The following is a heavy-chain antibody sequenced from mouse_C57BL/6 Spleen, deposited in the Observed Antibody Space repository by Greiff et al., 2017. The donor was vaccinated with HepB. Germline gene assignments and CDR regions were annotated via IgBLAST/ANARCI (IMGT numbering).Heavy chain of an antibody. CDR3: ARHLLWPYYFDY. CDR1: GFTFSSYG. CDR2: ISSGGSYT. Sequence: EVKLMESGGDLVKPGGSLKLSCAASGFTFSSYGMSWVRQTPDKRLEWVATISSGGSYTYYPDSVKGRFTISRDNAKNTLYLQMSSLKSEDTAMYYCARHLLWPYYFDYWGQGTTLTVSS. J-gene: IGHJ2*01. D-gene: IGHD2-1*01. V-gene: IGHV5-6*01.